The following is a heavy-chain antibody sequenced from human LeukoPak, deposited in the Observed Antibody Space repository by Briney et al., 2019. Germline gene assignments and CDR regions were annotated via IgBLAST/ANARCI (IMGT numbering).Heavy chain of an antibody. Sequence: SETLSLTCSVSGGSISSYYWSWIRQPAGKGLEWIGRIKNSGNTNYNPSLESRVTLSLDTSKNLFSLNLSSVTAADTAVYYCAREGSSSGWRPFDIWGQGTVVTVSS. V-gene: IGHV4-4*07. D-gene: IGHD6-19*01. J-gene: IGHJ3*02. CDR1: GGSISSYY. CDR2: IKNSGNT. CDR3: AREGSSSGWRPFDI.